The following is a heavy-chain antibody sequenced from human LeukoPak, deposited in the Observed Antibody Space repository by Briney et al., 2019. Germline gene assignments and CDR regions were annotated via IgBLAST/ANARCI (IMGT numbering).Heavy chain of an antibody. CDR1: GYTFSNYG. V-gene: IGHV1-18*04. D-gene: IGHD6-19*01. CDR3: ARHSGSGWQALGY. CDR2: TSYNGNT. Sequence: ASVKVSCKASGYTFSNYGISWVRQAPGLGLEWMGWTSYNGNTNYAQKFQDRVTMTTDTSTTTAYMELRSLESDDTAVYYCARHSGSGWQALGYWGQGTLATVSS. J-gene: IGHJ4*02.